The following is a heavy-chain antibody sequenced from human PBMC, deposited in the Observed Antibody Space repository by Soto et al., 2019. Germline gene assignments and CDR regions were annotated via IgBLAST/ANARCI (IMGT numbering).Heavy chain of an antibody. J-gene: IGHJ6*02. CDR1: GYSFNSYW. V-gene: IGHV5-51*01. D-gene: IGHD3-22*01. Sequence: GGSLKIPRKGSGYSFNSYWVGWGRQMPGKTLEWMGIIYPGDSDTRYSPSFQGQVTISADKSISTAYLQWSSLKASDTAMYYCAGYYYDSSGTFPYGMDVWGQGTTVTVSS. CDR3: AGYYYDSSGTFPYGMDV. CDR2: IYPGDSDT.